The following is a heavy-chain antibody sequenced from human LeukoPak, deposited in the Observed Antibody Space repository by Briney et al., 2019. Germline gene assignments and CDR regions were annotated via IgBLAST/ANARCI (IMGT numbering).Heavy chain of an antibody. CDR3: ASGSEWELLRLDY. D-gene: IGHD1-26*01. CDR2: IYYSGST. CDR1: GGSISSYY. J-gene: IGHJ4*02. V-gene: IGHV4-59*01. Sequence: SETLSLTCTVSGGSISSYYWSWIRQPPGKGLEWIGYIYYSGSTNYNPSLKSRVTISVGTSKNQFSLKLSSVTAADTAVYYCASGSEWELLRLDYWGQGTLVTVSS.